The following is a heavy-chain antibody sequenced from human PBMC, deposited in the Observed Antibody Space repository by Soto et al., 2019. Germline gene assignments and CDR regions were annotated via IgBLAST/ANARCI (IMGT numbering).Heavy chain of an antibody. Sequence: SETLSLTCTVSGGSISSYYWSWIRQPPGKGLEWIGYIYYSGSTNYNPSLKSRVTISVDTSKNQFSLKLSSVTAADTAVYYCARATYYDILTGRNWFDPWGQGTLVTVSS. V-gene: IGHV4-59*01. CDR3: ARATYYDILTGRNWFDP. CDR2: IYYSGST. J-gene: IGHJ5*02. D-gene: IGHD3-9*01. CDR1: GGSISSYY.